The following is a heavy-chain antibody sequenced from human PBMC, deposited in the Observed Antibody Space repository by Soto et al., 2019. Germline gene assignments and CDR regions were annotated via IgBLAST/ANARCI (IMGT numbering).Heavy chain of an antibody. V-gene: IGHV4-39*01. J-gene: IGHJ4*02. Sequence: PSETLSLTCTFSVVSIYRSGYYCGWMRQPPGRGLEWIGNIDYNGVTYSNPSLKSRVTISRDTSKNQFSLKLTSVTAADTALYYCGKVLVGATRHTDSESWGPGTLVTVSS. CDR1: VVSIYRSGYY. CDR3: GKVLVGATRHTDSES. D-gene: IGHD2-15*01. CDR2: IDYNGVT.